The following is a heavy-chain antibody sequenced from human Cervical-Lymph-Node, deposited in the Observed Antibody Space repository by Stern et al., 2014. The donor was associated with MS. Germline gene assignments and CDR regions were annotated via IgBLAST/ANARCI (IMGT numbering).Heavy chain of an antibody. V-gene: IGHV3-74*01. CDR3: ARDERRLFDY. J-gene: IGHJ4*02. CDR1: GFTFSSYW. Sequence: EVQLVESGGGLVQPGGSLRLSCAASGFTFSSYWMHLVRQAPGKGLVWVSRINGAGSRTSYADSVKGRLPISREHTHNTTNRPLNSLRAEDAAVYFCARDERRLFDYWGQGTLVTISS. CDR2: INGAGSRT.